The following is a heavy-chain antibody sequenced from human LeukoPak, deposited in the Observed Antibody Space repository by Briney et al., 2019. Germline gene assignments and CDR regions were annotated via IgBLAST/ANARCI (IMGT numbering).Heavy chain of an antibody. CDR3: ARGYCSGGRCYNYYGMDV. Sequence: GGSLRLSCAASGFTVSSNYMSWVRQAPGKGLEWVSVIYSGGTTYYADSVKGRFTISRDNSKNTLYLQMKSLRAEDTAVYYCARGYCSGGRCYNYYGMDVWGQGTTVTVSS. J-gene: IGHJ6*02. V-gene: IGHV3-53*01. CDR2: IYSGGTT. D-gene: IGHD2-15*01. CDR1: GFTVSSNY.